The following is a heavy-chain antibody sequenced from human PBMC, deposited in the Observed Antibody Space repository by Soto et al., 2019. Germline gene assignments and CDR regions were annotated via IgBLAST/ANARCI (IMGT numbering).Heavy chain of an antibody. CDR3: TTVRYCSGGSCYYYFDY. CDR2: IKSKTDGGTT. CDR1: GFTFSNAW. D-gene: IGHD2-15*01. Sequence: GGSLRLSCAASGFTFSNAWMSWVRQAPGKGLEWVGRIKSKTDGGTTDYAAPVKGRFTISRDDSKNTLYLQMNSLKTEDTAVYYCTTVRYCSGGSCYYYFDYWGQGTLVTVSS. V-gene: IGHV3-15*01. J-gene: IGHJ4*02.